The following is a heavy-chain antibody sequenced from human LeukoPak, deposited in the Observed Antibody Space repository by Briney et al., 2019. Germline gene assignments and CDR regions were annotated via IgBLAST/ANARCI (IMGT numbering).Heavy chain of an antibody. CDR1: GGSISSYY. V-gene: IGHV4-59*01. Sequence: PSETLSLTCTVSGGSISSYYWSWLRQPPGKGLEGVGDIYYSGSTNYNPSLKSRVTISVDTSKNQFSLKLSSVTAADTAVYYCARVDDFWSGHYYYGMDVWGQGTTVTVSS. D-gene: IGHD3-3*01. CDR2: IYYSGST. CDR3: ARVDDFWSGHYYYGMDV. J-gene: IGHJ6*02.